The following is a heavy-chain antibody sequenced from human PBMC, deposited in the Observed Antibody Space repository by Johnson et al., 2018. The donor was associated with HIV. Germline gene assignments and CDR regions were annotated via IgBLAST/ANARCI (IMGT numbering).Heavy chain of an antibody. CDR1: GFTFSSYW. CDR2: INSDGSST. D-gene: IGHD3-16*01. Sequence: MHLVESGGGLVQPGRSLRLSCAASGFTFSSYWMHWVRQAPGKGLVWVSRINSDGSSTSYADSVKGRFTISRDNAKNTLHLQMNSLRAADTAVYYCAKVMTASSVNSFGGVIDAFDIWGQGTMVTVSS. J-gene: IGHJ3*02. V-gene: IGHV3-74*02. CDR3: AKVMTASSVNSFGGVIDAFDI.